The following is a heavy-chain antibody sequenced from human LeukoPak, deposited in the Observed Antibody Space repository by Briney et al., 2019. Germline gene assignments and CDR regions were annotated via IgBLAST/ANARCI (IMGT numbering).Heavy chain of an antibody. J-gene: IGHJ4*02. CDR1: GFSFSDYA. D-gene: IGHD3-22*01. CDR3: ARGTYYYDS. CDR2: INQDGSEK. V-gene: IGHV3-7*05. Sequence: GGSLRLSCTASGFSFSDYAMTWARQPPGKGLEWVAKINQDGSEKYYVDSVKGRFTISRDNAKNSLYLQMNSLRAEDTAVYYCARGTYYYDSWGQGTLVTVSS.